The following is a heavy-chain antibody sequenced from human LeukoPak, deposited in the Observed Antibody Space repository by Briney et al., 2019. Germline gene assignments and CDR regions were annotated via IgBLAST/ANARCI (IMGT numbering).Heavy chain of an antibody. J-gene: IGHJ6*02. D-gene: IGHD2-15*01. Sequence: ASVKVSCKVSGYTLTELSMHWVRQAPGKGLEWMGGFDPEDGETIYAQKFQGRVTMTEDTSTDTAYMELSSLRSEDTAVYYCATEASKVVAATDYYYYGMDVWGQGTTVTVSS. CDR3: ATEASKVVAATDYYYYGMDV. V-gene: IGHV1-24*01. CDR2: FDPEDGET. CDR1: GYTLTELS.